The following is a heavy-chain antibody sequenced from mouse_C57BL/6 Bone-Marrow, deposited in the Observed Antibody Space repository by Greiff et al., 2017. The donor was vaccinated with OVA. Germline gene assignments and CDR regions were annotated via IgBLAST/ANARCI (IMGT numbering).Heavy chain of an antibody. CDR3: TPTVVATRYFDV. J-gene: IGHJ1*03. CDR1: GFNIKDDY. CDR2: IDPENGDT. Sequence: VQLQQSGAELVRPGASVKLSCTASGFNIKDDYMHWVKQRPEQGLEWIGWIDPENGDTEYASKVQGKATITADTSSNTAYLQRSSLTSEDTAVYYFTPTVVATRYFDVWGTGTTVTVSS. D-gene: IGHD1-1*01. V-gene: IGHV14-4*01.